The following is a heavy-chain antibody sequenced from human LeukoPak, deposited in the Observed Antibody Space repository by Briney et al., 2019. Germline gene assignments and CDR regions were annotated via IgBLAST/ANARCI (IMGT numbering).Heavy chain of an antibody. CDR3: AIYSNRGGHTIFYMDV. D-gene: IGHD3-9*01. CDR1: GGPFSGYY. Sequence: SETLALTCAVYGGPFSGYYWSWIRQPAGKGLEWIGLISASGSTIYNPSLKSRVTMSVDTSKNQFSLRVTSVTAADTAMYYCAIYSNRGGHTIFYMDVWGNGTTVTVSS. V-gene: IGHV4-59*10. J-gene: IGHJ6*03. CDR2: ISASGST.